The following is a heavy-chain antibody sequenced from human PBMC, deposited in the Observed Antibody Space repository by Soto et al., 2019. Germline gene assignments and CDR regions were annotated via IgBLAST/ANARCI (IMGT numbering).Heavy chain of an antibody. Sequence: QVQLQESGPGLVKPSETLSLTCTVSGGSIGENYWSWIRQPAGKGLEWIGRIFASGTTNYNPSLKSRVTLSIDMSKKYFSLKLTSVPAADTAVYYCARESRWGSFDYWGQGDLVTVSP. CDR3: ARESRWGSFDY. CDR1: GGSIGENY. V-gene: IGHV4-4*07. J-gene: IGHJ4*02. D-gene: IGHD2-21*01. CDR2: IFASGTT.